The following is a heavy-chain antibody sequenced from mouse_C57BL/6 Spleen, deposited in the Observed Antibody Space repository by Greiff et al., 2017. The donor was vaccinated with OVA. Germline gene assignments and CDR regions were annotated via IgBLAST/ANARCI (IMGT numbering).Heavy chain of an antibody. D-gene: IGHD1-1*01. CDR2: ISSGSSTI. J-gene: IGHJ1*03. V-gene: IGHV5-17*01. CDR1: GFTFSDYG. CDR3: ARNYGSIYWYFDV. Sequence: EVQLVESGGGLVKPGGSLKLSCAASGFTFSDYGMHWVRQAPEKGLEWVAYISSGSSTIYYADTVKGRFTISRDNAKNTLFLQMTSLRSEDTAMYYCARNYGSIYWYFDVWGTGTTVTVSS.